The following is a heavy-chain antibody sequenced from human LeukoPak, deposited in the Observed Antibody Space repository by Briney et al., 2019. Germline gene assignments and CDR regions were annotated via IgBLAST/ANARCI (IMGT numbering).Heavy chain of an antibody. V-gene: IGHV3-23*01. CDR3: AKRRGDGSSGQECGDC. CDR2: ISGSGGIT. Sequence: GGSLSLSCAAYGFTFSSYAMSWVRQAPGKGLEWVSAISGSGGITSYADCVKDRFTISRDNSNHTLYLQMNSRRDEDTAAYYCAKRRGDGSSGQECGDCWGQGTLVTVSS. CDR1: GFTFSSYA. D-gene: IGHD3-22*01. J-gene: IGHJ4*02.